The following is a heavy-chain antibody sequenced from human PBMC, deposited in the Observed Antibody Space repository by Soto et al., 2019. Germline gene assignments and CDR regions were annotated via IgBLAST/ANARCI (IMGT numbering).Heavy chain of an antibody. D-gene: IGHD2-15*01. CDR2: IDPSDSYI. CDR1: GYIFTKYW. CDR3: ARLRYTYGSGYAMDV. J-gene: IGHJ6*03. V-gene: IGHV5-10-1*01. Sequence: PGESLKISCKGSGYIFTKYWISWVRQKPGEGLEWMARIDPSDSYISYSPSFQGHVTISTDNSITTAYLHWSSLKASDTATYYCARLRYTYGSGYAMDVWGKGTTVTVSS.